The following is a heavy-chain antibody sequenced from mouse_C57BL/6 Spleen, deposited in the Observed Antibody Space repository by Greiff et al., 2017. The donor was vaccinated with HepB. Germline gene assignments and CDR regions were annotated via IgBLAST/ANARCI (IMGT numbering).Heavy chain of an antibody. CDR3: ARDPHDYGSSSFDY. Sequence: EVKLVESGGGLVKPGGSLKLSCAASGFTFSSYAMSWVRQTPEKRLEWVATISDGGSYIYYPDNVKGRFTISRDNAKNNLYLQMSHLKSEDTAMYYCARDPHDYGSSSFDYWGQGTTLTVSS. CDR1: GFTFSSYA. D-gene: IGHD1-1*01. J-gene: IGHJ2*01. V-gene: IGHV5-4*01. CDR2: ISDGGSYI.